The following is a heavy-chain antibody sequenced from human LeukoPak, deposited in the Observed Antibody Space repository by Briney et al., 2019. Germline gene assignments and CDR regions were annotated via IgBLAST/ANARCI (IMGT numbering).Heavy chain of an antibody. V-gene: IGHV3-7*01. Sequence: GGSLRLSCAASGFTFSSYWMSWVRQAPGKGLEGVANIKQDGSEKYYVDSVKGRFTISRDNAKNSLYLQMNSLRAEDTAVYYCARDWSYGSGSSRDYWGQGILVTVSS. CDR3: ARDWSYGSGSSRDY. J-gene: IGHJ4*02. D-gene: IGHD3-10*01. CDR1: GFTFSSYW. CDR2: IKQDGSEK.